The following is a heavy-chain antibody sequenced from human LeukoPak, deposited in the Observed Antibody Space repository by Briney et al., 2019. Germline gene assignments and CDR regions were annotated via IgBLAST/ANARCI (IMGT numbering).Heavy chain of an antibody. D-gene: IGHD1-26*01. CDR2: INPRAGST. V-gene: IGHV1-46*01. Sequence: ASVKVSCKASGYTLTSYYMHWVRQAPGQGLEWMGIINPRAGSTSYAQKFQGRVTMTRDTSTSTVYMELSSLRSEDTAVYYCARGHKVVGATTYGDYWGQGTLVTVSS. CDR1: GYTLTSYY. CDR3: ARGHKVVGATTYGDY. J-gene: IGHJ4*02.